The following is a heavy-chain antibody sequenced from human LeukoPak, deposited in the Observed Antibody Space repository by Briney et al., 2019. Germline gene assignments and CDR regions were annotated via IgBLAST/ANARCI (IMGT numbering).Heavy chain of an antibody. J-gene: IGHJ4*02. CDR2: ISSSSSTI. Sequence: PGVSLRRSCAASGFTFSSYSMNWVRQAPGKGLEWVSYISSSSSTIYYADSVKGRFTISRDNAKNSLYLQMNSLRDEDTAVYYCARDLRRDYVWGSYRSISDYWGQGTLVTVSS. CDR1: GFTFSSYS. CDR3: ARDLRRDYVWGSYRSISDY. V-gene: IGHV3-48*02. D-gene: IGHD3-16*02.